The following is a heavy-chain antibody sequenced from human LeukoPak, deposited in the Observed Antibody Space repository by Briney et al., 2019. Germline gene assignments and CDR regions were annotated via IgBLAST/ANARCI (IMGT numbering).Heavy chain of an antibody. V-gene: IGHV3-30-3*01. Sequence: PGGSLRLSCAASGFTFSSYAMHWVRQAPGKGLEWVAVISYDGSNKYYADSVKGRFTISRDNSKNTLYLQMNSLRAEDTAVYYWARGGSPFGYYYYYMDVWGKGPTVTVSS. CDR1: GFTFSSYA. CDR2: ISYDGSNK. CDR3: ARGGSPFGYYYYYMDV. D-gene: IGHD3-16*01. J-gene: IGHJ6*03.